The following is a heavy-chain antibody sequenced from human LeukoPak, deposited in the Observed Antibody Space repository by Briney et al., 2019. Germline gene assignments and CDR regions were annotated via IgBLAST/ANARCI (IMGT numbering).Heavy chain of an antibody. CDR2: IYSGGST. CDR1: GFTVSSNY. V-gene: IGHV3-53*01. Sequence: PGGSLRLSCAAPGFTVSSNYMSWVRQAPGKGLEWVSVIYSGGSTYYADSVKGRFTISRDNSKNTLYLQMNSLRAEDTAVYYCARGKGGWPVDYWGQGTLVTVSS. CDR3: ARGKGGWPVDY. D-gene: IGHD6-19*01. J-gene: IGHJ4*02.